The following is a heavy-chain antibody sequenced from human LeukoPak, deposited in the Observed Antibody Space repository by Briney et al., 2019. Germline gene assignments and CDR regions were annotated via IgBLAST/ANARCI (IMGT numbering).Heavy chain of an antibody. V-gene: IGHV3-23*01. D-gene: IGHD4-17*01. Sequence: GGSLRLSCAASGFTFSSYGMDWVRRAPGKGLEWVSGISGSGDRIFYADSVKGRFTISRDNSKNTLYLQMNSLRAEDTAVYYCARSGAVKGDYWGQGTLVTVSS. CDR1: GFTFSSYG. CDR2: ISGSGDRI. J-gene: IGHJ4*02. CDR3: ARSGAVKGDY.